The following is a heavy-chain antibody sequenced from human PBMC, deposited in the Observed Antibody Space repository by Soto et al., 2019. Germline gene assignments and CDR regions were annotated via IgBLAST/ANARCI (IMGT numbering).Heavy chain of an antibody. D-gene: IGHD3-22*01. CDR2: ISHDGSDK. J-gene: IGHJ4*02. Sequence: QVQLVDSGGGVVQPGRSLRLSCAASGFTFSAYGMHWVRQAPGKGLEWVAVISHDGSDKYYADSAKGRLTVSRDNSRNTLFLQMNSLRAEDTAVYYCAKDLLSSGGYYLENWGQGTLVTVSS. CDR3: AKDLLSSGGYYLEN. V-gene: IGHV3-30*18. CDR1: GFTFSAYG.